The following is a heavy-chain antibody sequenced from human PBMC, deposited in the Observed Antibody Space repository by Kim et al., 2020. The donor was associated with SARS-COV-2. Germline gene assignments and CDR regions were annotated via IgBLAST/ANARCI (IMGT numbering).Heavy chain of an antibody. D-gene: IGHD6-6*01. Sequence: SETLSLTCTVSGGSVSSSNYYWGWFRQPPGKGLEWIGNIYYTGDTYYNPSLESRVTISVDTSKNHFSLKRSSLTAADTAVYFCARLEYSSSSRLFDPWGQGTLVTVSS. CDR3: ARLEYSSSSRLFDP. J-gene: IGHJ5*02. V-gene: IGHV4-39*02. CDR1: GGSVSSSNYY. CDR2: IYYTGDT.